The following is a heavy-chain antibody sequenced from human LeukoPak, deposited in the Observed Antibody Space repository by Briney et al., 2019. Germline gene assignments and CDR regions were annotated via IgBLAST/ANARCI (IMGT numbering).Heavy chain of an antibody. D-gene: IGHD4-11*01. CDR3: TRAIYSGPYFGC. CDR2: IDDDGGSV. J-gene: IGHJ4*02. CDR1: GIPLRGSW. V-gene: IGHV3-74*01. Sequence: GGSLRLSCAISGIPLRGSWMHWVRQAPGKGLVWVSRIDDDGGSVAYADSVKGRFTISRDNAKNTLYLQMNSLRAEDTALYYCTRAIYSGPYFGCWGQGALVTVSS.